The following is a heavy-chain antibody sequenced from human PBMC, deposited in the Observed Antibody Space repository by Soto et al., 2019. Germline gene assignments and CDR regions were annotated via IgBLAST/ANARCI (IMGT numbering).Heavy chain of an antibody. Sequence: SETLSLTCAVYGGSFSGYYWSWIRQPPGKGLEWIGEINHSGSTNYNPSLKSRVTISVDTSKNQFSLKLSSVTAADTAVYYCARGGPYSFGSRRYFDYWGQGTLVTVSS. D-gene: IGHD2-2*01. V-gene: IGHV4-34*01. J-gene: IGHJ4*02. CDR1: GGSFSGYY. CDR2: INHSGST. CDR3: ARGGPYSFGSRRYFDY.